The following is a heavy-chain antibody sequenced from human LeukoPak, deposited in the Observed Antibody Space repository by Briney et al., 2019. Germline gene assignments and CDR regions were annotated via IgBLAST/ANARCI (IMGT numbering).Heavy chain of an antibody. CDR1: GGSFSGYY. Sequence: KPSETLSLTCAVYGGSFSGYYWSWIRQPPGKGLEWIGYIYYSGSTNYNPSLKSRVTISVDTSKSQFSLKLSSVTAADTAVYYCASHKGFWGQGTLVTVSS. J-gene: IGHJ4*02. CDR2: IYYSGST. V-gene: IGHV4-59*01. CDR3: ASHKGF.